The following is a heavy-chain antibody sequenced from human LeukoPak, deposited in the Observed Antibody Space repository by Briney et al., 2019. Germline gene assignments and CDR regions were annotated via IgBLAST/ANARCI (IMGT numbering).Heavy chain of an antibody. J-gene: IGHJ4*02. CDR1: GGSITSGDYY. D-gene: IGHD5-12*01. CDR3: ARSEVSGYDYFDY. Sequence: PSQTLSLTCTVSGGSITSGDYYWSWLRQPPGKGLEWIGYIYYSGRTYYNPSLKSRVSISVDTSKNQFSLKLSSVTAADTAVYYCARSEVSGYDYFDYWGQGTLVTVSS. V-gene: IGHV4-30-4*01. CDR2: IYYSGRT.